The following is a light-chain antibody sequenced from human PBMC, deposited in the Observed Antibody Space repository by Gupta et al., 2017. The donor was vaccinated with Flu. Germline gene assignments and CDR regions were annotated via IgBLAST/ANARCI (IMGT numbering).Light chain of an antibody. V-gene: IGKV3-11*01. CDR1: QSVSSY. Sequence: ERATLSSRASQSVSSYLSWYQQKPGQAPRLLIYDAANRATGIPARFSGSGSGTDFTLTISSLEPEDFAVYYCQQRSNWPPWTFGQGTKVEIK. J-gene: IGKJ1*01. CDR3: QQRSNWPPWT. CDR2: DAA.